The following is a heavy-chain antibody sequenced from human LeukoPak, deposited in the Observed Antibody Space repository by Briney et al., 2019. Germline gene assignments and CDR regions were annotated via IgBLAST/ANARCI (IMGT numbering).Heavy chain of an antibody. Sequence: SETLSLTCTVSGGSITSDYWSWIRQPAGEGLEWIGRIFTSGSTSYNPSLKSRVTMSLDTSKNQFFLKLSSVTAADTAVYFCSRGGANDLWGQGTLVTVSS. V-gene: IGHV4-4*07. CDR2: IFTSGST. CDR3: SRGGANDL. CDR1: GGSITSDY. D-gene: IGHD4/OR15-4a*01. J-gene: IGHJ5*02.